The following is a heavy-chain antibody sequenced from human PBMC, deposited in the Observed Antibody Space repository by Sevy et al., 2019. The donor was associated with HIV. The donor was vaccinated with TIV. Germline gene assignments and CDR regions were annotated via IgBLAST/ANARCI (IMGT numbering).Heavy chain of an antibody. J-gene: IGHJ5*02. CDR2: ISSTGNYV. CDR1: GFTFNSYT. CDR3: ARANLVMVYVLSFDP. V-gene: IGHV3-21*04. D-gene: IGHD2-8*01. Sequence: GGSLRLSCAASGFTFNSYTMNWVRQSPGKGLEWVSSISSTGNYVYYADSLKGRFTISRDNAKNSLYLQMNSLRAEDTAVYYCARANLVMVYVLSFDPWGQGTLVTVSS.